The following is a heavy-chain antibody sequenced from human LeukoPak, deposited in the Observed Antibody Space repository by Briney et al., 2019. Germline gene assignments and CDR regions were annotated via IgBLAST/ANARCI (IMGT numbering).Heavy chain of an antibody. J-gene: IGHJ3*02. CDR3: ARHVYSSGWGAFDI. V-gene: IGHV3-21*01. CDR1: GFTFSGYS. Sequence: GGSLRLSCAASGFTFSGYSMNWVRQAPGKGLEWFSSISRSATYLYYADSLQGRFTVSRDDAKSSLYLQMNSLSAEDTAVYYCARHVYSSGWGAFDIWGQGTMVTVSS. D-gene: IGHD6-19*01. CDR2: ISRSATYL.